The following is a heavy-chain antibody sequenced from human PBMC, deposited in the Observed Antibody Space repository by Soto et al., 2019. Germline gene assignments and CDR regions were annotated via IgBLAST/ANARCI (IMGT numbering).Heavy chain of an antibody. CDR2: IYYSGST. CDR3: ARHSAEYYDFWSGSQYYFDY. D-gene: IGHD3-3*01. CDR1: GDSISSYY. J-gene: IGHJ4*02. V-gene: IGHV4-59*08. Sequence: QVQLQESGPGLVKPSETLSLTCTVSGDSISSYYWSWIRQPPGKGLEWIGYIYYSGSTNYNPSLKSRVTISVDTSKNQFSLKLSSVTAADTAVYYCARHSAEYYDFWSGSQYYFDYWGQGTLVTVSS.